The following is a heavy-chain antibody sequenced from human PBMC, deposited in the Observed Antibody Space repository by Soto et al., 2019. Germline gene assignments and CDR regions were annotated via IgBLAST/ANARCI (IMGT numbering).Heavy chain of an antibody. CDR2: IYPGDSDT. Sequence: GESLKISCKGSGYSFTSYWIGWVRQMPGKGLEWMGIIYPGDSDTRCSPSFQGQVTISADKSISTAYLQWSSLKASDTAMYYCATQTDKIQGDYYYYYGMDVWGQGTTVTVSS. J-gene: IGHJ6*02. V-gene: IGHV5-51*01. CDR1: GYSFTSYW. CDR3: ATQTDKIQGDYYYYYGMDV. D-gene: IGHD2-15*01.